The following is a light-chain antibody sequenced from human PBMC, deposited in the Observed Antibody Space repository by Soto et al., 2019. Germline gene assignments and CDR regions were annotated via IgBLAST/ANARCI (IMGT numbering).Light chain of an antibody. CDR1: QGISNY. Sequence: DIQMTQSPSSLSASVGDRVTITCRASQGISNYLAWYQQKPGKVPKLLIYAATTLQPGVPSRFSGSGSGTEFTLTIISLQPEDVATYYCQKYNSAPRTFGQGTKVEIK. V-gene: IGKV1-27*01. J-gene: IGKJ1*01. CDR3: QKYNSAPRT. CDR2: AAT.